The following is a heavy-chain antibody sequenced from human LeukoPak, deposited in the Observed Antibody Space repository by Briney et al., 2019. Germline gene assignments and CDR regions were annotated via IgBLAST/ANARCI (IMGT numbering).Heavy chain of an antibody. J-gene: IGHJ4*02. V-gene: IGHV1-3*03. Sequence: ASVKVSCKASGYTFTSYAMHWVRQAPGQRLEWMGWINAGNGNTKYSQEFQGRVTITRDTSASTAYMDLSSLRSEDMAVYYCARAHYDFWGGYFDYWGQGTLVTVSS. D-gene: IGHD3-3*01. CDR1: GYTFTSYA. CDR3: ARAHYDFWGGYFDY. CDR2: INAGNGNT.